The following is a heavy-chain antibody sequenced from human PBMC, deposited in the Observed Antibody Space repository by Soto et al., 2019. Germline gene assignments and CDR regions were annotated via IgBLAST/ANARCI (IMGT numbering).Heavy chain of an antibody. D-gene: IGHD3-3*01. J-gene: IGHJ6*03. V-gene: IGHV3-7*01. CDR2: IKQDGSEK. Sequence: GGSLRLSCAASGFTFSSYWMSWVRQAPGKGLEWVANIKQDGSEKYYVDSVKGRFTISRDNAKNSLYLQMNSLRAEDTAVYYCARTYYDFWSGYYTVSDYYYMDVWGKGTTVTVSS. CDR1: GFTFSSYW. CDR3: ARTYYDFWSGYYTVSDYYYMDV.